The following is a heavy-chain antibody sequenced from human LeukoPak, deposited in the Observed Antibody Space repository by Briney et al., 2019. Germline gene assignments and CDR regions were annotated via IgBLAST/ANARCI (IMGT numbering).Heavy chain of an antibody. J-gene: IGHJ4*02. D-gene: IGHD3-22*01. V-gene: IGHV4-30-4*01. CDR1: GGSISSGDYY. Sequence: PSQTLSLTCTVSGGSISSGDYYWSWIRQPPGKGLEWIGEINHSGSTNYNPSLKSRVTISVDTSKNQFSLKLSSVTAADTAVYYCARGSISYYYDSPIRPYYFDYWGQGTLVTVSS. CDR2: INHSGST. CDR3: ARGSISYYYDSPIRPYYFDY.